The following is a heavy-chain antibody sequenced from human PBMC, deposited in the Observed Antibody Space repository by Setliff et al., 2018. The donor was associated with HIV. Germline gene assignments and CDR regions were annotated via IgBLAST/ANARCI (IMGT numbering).Heavy chain of an antibody. CDR2: IKQDGREK. Sequence: LSLTCAVSADSIGTNHWWNWVRQPPGKGLEGVANIKQDGREKYYVASVRGRFTISRDNAKNSLYLQMNSLRAEDTAVYYCARDATRGGDMDVWAKGTTVTVSS. CDR1: ADSIGTNHW. V-gene: IGHV3-7*01. J-gene: IGHJ6*03. D-gene: IGHD2-15*01. CDR3: ARDATRGGDMDV.